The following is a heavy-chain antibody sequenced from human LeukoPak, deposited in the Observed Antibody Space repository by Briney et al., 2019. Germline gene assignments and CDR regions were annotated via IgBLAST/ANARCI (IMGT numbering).Heavy chain of an antibody. CDR2: IHYSGST. J-gene: IGHJ4*02. CDR3: ARVHRPAARGFFDY. D-gene: IGHD6-25*01. V-gene: IGHV4-59*08. CDR1: GGSISSYY. Sequence: SETLSLTCTVSGGSISSYYWSWIRQPPGKGLEWIGYIHYSGSTNYNPSLKSRVTISVDTSKNQFSLKLSSVTAADTAVYYCARVHRPAARGFFDYWGQGTLVTVSS.